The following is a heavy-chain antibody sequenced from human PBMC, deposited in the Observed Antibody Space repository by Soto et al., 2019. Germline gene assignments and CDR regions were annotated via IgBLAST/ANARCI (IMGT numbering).Heavy chain of an antibody. CDR3: ARADAAGMVFY. V-gene: IGHV4-30-2*01. D-gene: IGHD6-13*01. CDR1: GGSISSGGYS. CDR2: IYHSGST. J-gene: IGHJ4*02. Sequence: SETLSLICAVSGGSISSGGYSWSWIRQPPGKGLEWIGYIYHSGSTYYNPSLKSRVTISVDRSKNQFSLKLSSVTAADTAVYYCARADAAGMVFYWGQGTLVTVSS.